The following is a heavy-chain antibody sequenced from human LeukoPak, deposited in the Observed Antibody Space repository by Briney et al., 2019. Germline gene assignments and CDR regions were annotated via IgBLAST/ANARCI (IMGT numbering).Heavy chain of an antibody. CDR3: ASTTRGGTYYYYMDV. V-gene: IGHV3-21*04. D-gene: IGHD3-10*01. CDR2: ISSSSSYI. J-gene: IGHJ6*03. CDR1: GFTFRTYS. Sequence: GGSLRLSCAGSGFTFRTYSMNWVRQAPGKGLEWVSSISSSSSYIYYADSVKGRFTVSRDNSKNTLYLQMNSLRAEDTAVYYCASTTRGGTYYYYMDVWGKGPRSPSP.